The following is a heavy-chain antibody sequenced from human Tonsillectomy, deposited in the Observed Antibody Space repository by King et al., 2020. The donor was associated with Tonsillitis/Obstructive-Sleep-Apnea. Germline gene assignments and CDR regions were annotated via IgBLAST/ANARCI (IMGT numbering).Heavy chain of an antibody. CDR3: ARGSTSSLLAF. D-gene: IGHD6-6*01. V-gene: IGHV3-74*01. J-gene: IGHJ4*02. CDR1: GFAFRSFW. CDR2: ISSDGSST. Sequence: VQLVESGGGLIQPGGSLRLSCAASGFAFRSFWMHWVRQAPGKGLVWVSRISSDGSSTIYADSVQGRFTFSRDNAKNTMYLQMNSLRAEDTAVYFCARGSTSSLLAFWGQGALVTVSS.